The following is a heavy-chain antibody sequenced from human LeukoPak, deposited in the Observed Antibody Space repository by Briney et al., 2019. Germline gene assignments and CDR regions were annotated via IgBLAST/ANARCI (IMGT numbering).Heavy chain of an antibody. Sequence: GGSLRLSCAASGFSFSSYGINWVRQAPGKGLEWVSSIGSTGTDRYYADSVKGRFTISRDNAKNSLYLQMNSLRDEDTAVYYCATETMGRHLDYWGQGTLLTVSS. CDR1: GFSFSSYG. V-gene: IGHV3-21*01. CDR3: ATETMGRHLDY. J-gene: IGHJ4*02. CDR2: IGSTGTDR. D-gene: IGHD1-14*01.